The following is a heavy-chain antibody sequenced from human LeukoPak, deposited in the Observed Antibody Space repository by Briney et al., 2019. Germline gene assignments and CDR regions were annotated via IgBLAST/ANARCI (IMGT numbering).Heavy chain of an antibody. D-gene: IGHD3-22*01. J-gene: IGHJ4*02. CDR3: ARDRYDSSGYYSSYYFDY. CDR2: ISYDGSNK. CDR1: GFTFTYYA. V-gene: IGHV3-30*04. Sequence: PGGSLRLSCAASGFTFTYYAMHWVRQAPGKGLEWVAVISYDGSNKYYADSVKGRFTIYRDNSKNTLYLQMNSLRAGDTAVYYCARDRYDSSGYYSSYYFDYWGQGTMVTVSS.